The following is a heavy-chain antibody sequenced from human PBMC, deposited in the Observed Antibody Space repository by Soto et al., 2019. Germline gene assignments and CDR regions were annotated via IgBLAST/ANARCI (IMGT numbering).Heavy chain of an antibody. J-gene: IGHJ6*02. CDR1: GDSISSGGYY. D-gene: IGHD2-21*01. CDR2: IYYSGST. Sequence: PSETLSLTCXVSGDSISSGGYYWSWIRQHPGKGLEWIGYIYYSGSTFYNPSLKSRVTISVDTSKNQFSLKLSSVTAADTAVYYCAASCVGCGGFNYYGMDVWGQGTTVTVSS. CDR3: AASCVGCGGFNYYGMDV. V-gene: IGHV4-31*03.